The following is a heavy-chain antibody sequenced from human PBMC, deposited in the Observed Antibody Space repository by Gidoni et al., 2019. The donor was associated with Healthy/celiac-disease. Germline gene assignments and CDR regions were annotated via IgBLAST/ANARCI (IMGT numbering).Heavy chain of an antibody. J-gene: IGHJ6*02. V-gene: IGHV3-23*01. Sequence: EVQLLESGGGLVQPGGSLILSCAASGFPFSSYAMSWVRQAPGKGLEWVSAISGSGGSTYYADSVKGRFTISRDNSKNTLYLQMNSLRAEDTAVYYCAKDKIAARPLYYYYGMDVWGQGTTVTVSS. D-gene: IGHD6-6*01. CDR2: ISGSGGST. CDR3: AKDKIAARPLYYYYGMDV. CDR1: GFPFSSYA.